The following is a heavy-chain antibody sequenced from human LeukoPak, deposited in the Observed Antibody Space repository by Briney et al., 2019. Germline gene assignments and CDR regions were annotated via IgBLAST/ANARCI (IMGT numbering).Heavy chain of an antibody. CDR2: IYTRGST. CDR1: GGSISNDY. V-gene: IGHV4-4*07. CDR3: SRGPRYYYDSSGYYLYAFDI. D-gene: IGHD3-22*01. Sequence: SETLSLTCTVSGGSISNDYWSWIRQAAGKELEWIGRIYTRGSTNYNPSLKSRVTISLDKSKKQFSLNLNSVTAADTAVYYCSRGPRYYYDSSGYYLYAFDIWGQGTMVTVSS. J-gene: IGHJ3*02.